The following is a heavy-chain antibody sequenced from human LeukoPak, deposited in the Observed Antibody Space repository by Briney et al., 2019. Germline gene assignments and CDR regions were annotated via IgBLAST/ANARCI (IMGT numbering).Heavy chain of an antibody. CDR1: GGSFSSSSYY. V-gene: IGHV4-39*01. Sequence: SETLSLTCTVSGGSFSSSSYYWGWIRQPPGKGLEWIGSVYCSGTTYYNQSLKSRVTISVDTTKNQLSLKLTSVTAADTAVYYCTRHYYDSSGYYPWYFDYWGQGTLVAVSS. D-gene: IGHD3-22*01. CDR3: TRHYYDSSGYYPWYFDY. CDR2: VYCSGTT. J-gene: IGHJ4*02.